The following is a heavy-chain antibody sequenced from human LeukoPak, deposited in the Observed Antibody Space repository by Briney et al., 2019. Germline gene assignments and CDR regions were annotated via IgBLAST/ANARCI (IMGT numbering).Heavy chain of an antibody. V-gene: IGHV3-43*01. CDR3: VKNALYYDILTGPLDT. CDR2: IRWDGAST. Sequence: GGSLRLSCAASGFTFNGYTMHWVRQPPGKGLEWVSLIRWDGASTYFADSVKGRFTISRDNSKNSLYLQLNSLTTEDTALYYCVKNALYYDILTGPLDTWGQGTLVTVSS. J-gene: IGHJ5*02. CDR1: GFTFNGYT. D-gene: IGHD3-9*01.